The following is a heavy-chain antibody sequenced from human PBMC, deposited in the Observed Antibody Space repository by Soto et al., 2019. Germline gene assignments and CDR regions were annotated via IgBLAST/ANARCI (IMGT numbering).Heavy chain of an antibody. V-gene: IGHV3-21*01. J-gene: IGHJ6*02. CDR3: VRERGLSSFYGMDV. Sequence: SLRLSCAASGFTLTSYTMNWVRQASGKGLEWVSSITSSSSHIYYADSVKGRFTISRDNAGNSLYLQMNSLRAEDSAVYYCVRERGLSSFYGMDVWGQGTTVTASS. CDR2: ITSSSSHI. CDR1: GFTLTSYT. D-gene: IGHD3-10*01.